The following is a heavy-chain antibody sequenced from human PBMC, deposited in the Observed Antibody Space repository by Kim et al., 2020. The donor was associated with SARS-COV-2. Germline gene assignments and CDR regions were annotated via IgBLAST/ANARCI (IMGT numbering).Heavy chain of an antibody. V-gene: IGHV3-23*01. CDR1: GFTFSSYA. J-gene: IGHJ6*02. CDR2: ISGSGGST. CDR3: AKDWEPPYSSSFQPIRYYYGMDV. Sequence: GGSLRLSCAAPGFTFSSYAMSWVRQAPGKGLEWVSAISGSGGSTYYADSVKGRFTISRDNSKNTLYLQMNSLRAEDTAVYYCAKDWEPPYSSSFQPIRYYYGMDVWGQGTTVTVSS. D-gene: IGHD6-6*01.